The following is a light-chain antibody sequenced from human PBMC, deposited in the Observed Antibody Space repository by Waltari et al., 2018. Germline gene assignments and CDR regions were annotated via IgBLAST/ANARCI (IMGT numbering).Light chain of an antibody. CDR1: SSDIGGYNY. CDR2: DVS. CDR3: SSYTSSSSRV. J-gene: IGLJ1*01. Sequence: QSALTQPASVSGSPGQSITISCTGTSSDIGGYNYVSWYQQHPGKAPKLMIYDVSNRTSGSSIPSSGSMLGNPVSLTISGLHTVDEADYYCSSYTSSSSRVFGTGTKVTVL. V-gene: IGLV2-14*01.